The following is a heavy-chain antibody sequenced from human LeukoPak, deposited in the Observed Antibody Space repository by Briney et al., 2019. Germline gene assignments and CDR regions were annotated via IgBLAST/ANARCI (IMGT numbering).Heavy chain of an antibody. CDR2: IYYSGST. V-gene: IGHV4-39*01. CDR1: GGSISSSSYY. J-gene: IGHJ4*02. CDR3: SLYSSSWYESKAGFDY. Sequence: PSETLSLTCTVSGGSISSSSYYWGWIRQPPGKGLEWIGSIYYSGSTYYNPSLKSRVTISVDTSKNQFSRKLSSVTAADTAVYYCSLYSSSWYESKAGFDYWGQGTLVTVSS. D-gene: IGHD6-13*01.